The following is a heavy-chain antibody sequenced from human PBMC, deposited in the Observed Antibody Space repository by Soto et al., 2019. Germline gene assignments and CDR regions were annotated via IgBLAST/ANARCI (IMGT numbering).Heavy chain of an antibody. Sequence: SLRLSCAASGFSFNTYCMHWVRHAPGKGLEWVAVTSSDASYKDYADSVRGRFTISRENSKNTLYLQMDSLRAEDSAMYYCAGRSGSSDYWGRGPLGTIS. J-gene: IGHJ4*02. D-gene: IGHD3-10*01. CDR2: TSSDASYK. V-gene: IGHV3-30*03. CDR3: AGRSGSSDY. CDR1: GFSFNTYC.